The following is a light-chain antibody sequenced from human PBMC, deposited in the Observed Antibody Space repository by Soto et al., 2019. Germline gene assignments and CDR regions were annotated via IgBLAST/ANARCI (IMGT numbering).Light chain of an antibody. V-gene: IGKV3-11*01. Sequence: DIVLPHSPASRSSSNWELATLSFRASQTVNSRLAWYQHKPGQAPRLLIYHTSNRATGIPARFSGSGSGTDFTLTISRLQPEDFAMYYCQQDVTSLTTFGQGTKVDIK. CDR3: QQDVTSLTT. J-gene: IGKJ1*01. CDR2: HTS. CDR1: QTVNSR.